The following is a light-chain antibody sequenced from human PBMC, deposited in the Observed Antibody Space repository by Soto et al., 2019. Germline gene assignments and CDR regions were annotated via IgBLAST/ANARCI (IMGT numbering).Light chain of an antibody. Sequence: DIQMTQSPSTLSGSVGDRVTITCRASQTISSWLAWYQQKPGKAPKLLIYKASTLKSGVPSRFSGSGSGTEFTLTISSLQPDDFATYDCQHYNRYSEAFGQGNKVELK. CDR3: QHYNRYSEA. V-gene: IGKV1-5*03. J-gene: IGKJ1*01. CDR1: QTISSW. CDR2: KAS.